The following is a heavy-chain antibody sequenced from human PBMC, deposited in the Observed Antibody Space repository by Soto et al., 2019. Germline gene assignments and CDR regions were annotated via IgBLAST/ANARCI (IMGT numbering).Heavy chain of an antibody. Sequence: EVQLVESGGCLVQPGGSLRLSCPTSGFTFSSYEMNWVRQAPGKGLEWVSYISSSDRAIYNADSVKGRFTTSRDNAKNSLYLQMNSLRAEDTGVYYCVSLAMATMQGWGQGTLVTVSS. D-gene: IGHD5-12*01. V-gene: IGHV3-48*03. J-gene: IGHJ4*02. CDR1: GFTFSSYE. CDR3: VSLAMATMQG. CDR2: ISSSDRAI.